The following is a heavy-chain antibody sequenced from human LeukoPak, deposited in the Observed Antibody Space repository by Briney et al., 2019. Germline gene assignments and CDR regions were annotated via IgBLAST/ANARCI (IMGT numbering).Heavy chain of an antibody. CDR3: ARDRREVRGVINPLDY. CDR2: ISYDGSNK. Sequence: GGSLRLSCAASGFTFSSYAMHWVRQAPGKGLEWVAVISYDGSNKYYADSVKGRFTISRDNAKNSLYLQMNSLRAEDTAVYYCARDRREVRGVINPLDYWGQGTLVTVSS. V-gene: IGHV3-30-3*01. D-gene: IGHD3-10*01. CDR1: GFTFSSYA. J-gene: IGHJ4*02.